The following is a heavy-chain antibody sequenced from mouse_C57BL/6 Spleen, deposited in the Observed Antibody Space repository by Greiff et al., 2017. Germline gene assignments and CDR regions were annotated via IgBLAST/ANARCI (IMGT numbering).Heavy chain of an antibody. CDR2: IDPSDSYT. Sequence: QVQLQQSGAELVMPGASVKLSCKASGYTFTSYWMHWVKQRPGQGLEWIGEIDPSDSYTNYNQKFKGKSTLTVDKSSSTAYMQLSSLTSEDSAVYYCAKGGYYGSTLAYWGQGTLVTVSA. V-gene: IGHV1-69*01. CDR3: AKGGYYGSTLAY. J-gene: IGHJ3*01. CDR1: GYTFTSYW. D-gene: IGHD1-1*01.